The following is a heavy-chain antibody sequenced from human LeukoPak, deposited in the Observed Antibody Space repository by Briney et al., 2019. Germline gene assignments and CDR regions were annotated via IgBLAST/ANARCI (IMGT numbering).Heavy chain of an antibody. J-gene: IGHJ6*03. CDR1: GFTFTTYN. CDR3: ARDPYSGNYGNYYYYYMDV. D-gene: IGHD1-26*01. Sequence: PGGSLRLSCAASGFTFTTYNMNWVRQAPGKGLEWVSYISGNGGTIYYADSVKGRFTSSRDNAKNSLYLQMNSLGPEDTAVYYCARDPYSGNYGNYYYYYMDVWGKGTTVTISS. CDR2: ISGNGGTI. V-gene: IGHV3-48*04.